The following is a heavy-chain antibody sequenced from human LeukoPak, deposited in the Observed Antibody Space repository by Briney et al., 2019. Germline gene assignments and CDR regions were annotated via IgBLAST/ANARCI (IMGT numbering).Heavy chain of an antibody. J-gene: IGHJ5*02. CDR1: GYSFTSYW. V-gene: IGHV5-51*01. D-gene: IGHD6-19*01. CDR3: ARHPSSGPVDDKYNWFDP. Sequence: GESLKISCKGSGYSFTSYWIGWVRQMPGKGLEWMGIIYPGDSDTRYSPSFQGQVTISADKSISTAYLQWSSLKASDTAMYYCARHPSSGPVDDKYNWFDPWGQGTLVTVSS. CDR2: IYPGDSDT.